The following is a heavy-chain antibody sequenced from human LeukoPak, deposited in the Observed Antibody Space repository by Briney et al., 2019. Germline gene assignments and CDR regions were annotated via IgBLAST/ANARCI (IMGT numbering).Heavy chain of an antibody. CDR1: GFTFSAYE. CDR3: AKKGDGLDV. Sequence: GGSLRLSCAASGFTFSAYEMNWVRQAPGKGLEWLSYTSSSGSTIYYADSVKGRFTISRDNAWNSLYLQMNSLRAEDTAVYYCAKKGDGLDVWGQGTTVTVSS. CDR2: TSSSGSTI. D-gene: IGHD3-16*01. V-gene: IGHV3-48*03. J-gene: IGHJ6*02.